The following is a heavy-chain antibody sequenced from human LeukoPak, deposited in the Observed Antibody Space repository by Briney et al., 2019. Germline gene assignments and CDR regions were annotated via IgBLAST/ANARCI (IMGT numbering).Heavy chain of an antibody. CDR3: ARPPEERWLQPIYYFDY. J-gene: IGHJ4*02. CDR1: GFSFSGYW. D-gene: IGHD5-24*01. CDR2: IKQDGSER. V-gene: IGHV3-7*01. Sequence: PGGSLRLSCAASGFSFSGYWMGWVRQAPGKGLEWVANIKQDGSERSYVDSVKGRFTISRDNAKNSLYLQMNSLRDGDTAVYYCARPPEERWLQPIYYFDYWGQGTLVTVSS.